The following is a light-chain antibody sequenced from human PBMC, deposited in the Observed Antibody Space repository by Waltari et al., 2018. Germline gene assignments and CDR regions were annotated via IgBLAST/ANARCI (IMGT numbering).Light chain of an antibody. CDR1: NSAVGGYNS. CDR2: DVS. CDR3: SSYTTSSTLVV. J-gene: IGLJ2*01. Sequence: QSALTQPASVSGSPGQSITISCTGTNSAVGGYNSVSWYQQHPDKAPKLMIYDVSNRPSGVSNRFSGSKSGNTASLTISGLQAEDEGDYFCSSYTTSSTLVVFGGGTKLTVL. V-gene: IGLV2-14*03.